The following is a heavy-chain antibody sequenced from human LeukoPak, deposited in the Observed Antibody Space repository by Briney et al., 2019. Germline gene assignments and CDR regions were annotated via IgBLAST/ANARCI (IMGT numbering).Heavy chain of an antibody. CDR1: GFAFNSFA. CDR3: ARETTIFGVVKRFDY. D-gene: IGHD3-3*01. CDR2: ISYDGSNK. V-gene: IGHV3-30-3*01. Sequence: GRSLRLSCAASGFAFNSFALHWVRQAPGKGLEWVAVISYDGSNKYYADSVKGRFTISRDNSKNTLYLQMNSLRAEDTAVYYCARETTIFGVVKRFDYWGQGTLVTVSS. J-gene: IGHJ4*02.